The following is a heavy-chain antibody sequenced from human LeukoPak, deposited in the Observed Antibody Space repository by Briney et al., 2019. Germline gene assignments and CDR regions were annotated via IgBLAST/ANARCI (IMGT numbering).Heavy chain of an antibody. Sequence: ASVKVSCMASGYTFTSYGISWVRQAPGQGLEWMGCISSYNGNTNYAQKLQGRVTMTTDTSTSAAYMELRSLRSDDTAVYYCARHTLYGSGSYYVYYFDYWGQGTLVTVSS. CDR2: ISSYNGNT. J-gene: IGHJ4*02. D-gene: IGHD3-10*01. V-gene: IGHV1-18*01. CDR1: GYTFTSYG. CDR3: ARHTLYGSGSYYVYYFDY.